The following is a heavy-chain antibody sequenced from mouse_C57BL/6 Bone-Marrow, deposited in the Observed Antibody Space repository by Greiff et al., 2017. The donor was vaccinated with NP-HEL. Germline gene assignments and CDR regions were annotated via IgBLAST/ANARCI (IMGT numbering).Heavy chain of an antibody. V-gene: IGHV5-4*01. CDR2: ISDGGSYT. J-gene: IGHJ1*03. Sequence: EVHLVESGGGLVKPGGSLKLSCAASGFTFSSYAMSWVRQTPEKRLEWVATISDGGSYTYYPDNVKGRFTISRDNAKNNLYLQMSHLKSEDTAMYYCARRAYSNYSYWYFDVWGTGTTVTVSS. D-gene: IGHD2-5*01. CDR1: GFTFSSYA. CDR3: ARRAYSNYSYWYFDV.